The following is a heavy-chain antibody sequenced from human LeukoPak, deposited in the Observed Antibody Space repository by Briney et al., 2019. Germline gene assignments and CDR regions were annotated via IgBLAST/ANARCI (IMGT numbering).Heavy chain of an antibody. V-gene: IGHV3-7*01. Sequence: GGSLRLSCAASGFSFSTYWVSWVRQAPGKGLEWVASINQDGSEKYSVDSVKGRFTISRDNSKNTLYLQMNSLRAEDTAVYYCARGVGPTTVTTGFDYWGQGTLVTVSS. D-gene: IGHD4-17*01. CDR1: GFSFSTYW. CDR3: ARGVGPTTVTTGFDY. J-gene: IGHJ4*02. CDR2: INQDGSEK.